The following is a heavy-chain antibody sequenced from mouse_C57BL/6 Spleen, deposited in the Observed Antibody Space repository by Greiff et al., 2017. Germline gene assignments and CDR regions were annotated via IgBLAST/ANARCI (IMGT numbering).Heavy chain of an antibody. D-gene: IGHD1-1*01. CDR2: INPSSGYT. Sequence: QVQLQQSGAELARPGASVKMSCKASGYTFTSYTMHWVKQRPGQGLEWIGYINPSSGYTKYNQKFKDKATLTADKSSSTAYMQLSSLTSEDSAVYYCAREGGRNYFDYWGQGTTLTVSS. CDR1: GYTFTSYT. V-gene: IGHV1-4*01. J-gene: IGHJ2*01. CDR3: AREGGRNYFDY.